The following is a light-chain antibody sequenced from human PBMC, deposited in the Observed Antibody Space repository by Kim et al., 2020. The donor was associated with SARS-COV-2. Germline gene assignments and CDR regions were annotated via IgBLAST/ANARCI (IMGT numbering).Light chain of an antibody. CDR1: SSAVGGYNY. V-gene: IGLV2-14*03. CDR2: DVS. CDR3: SSYTSSSTGV. J-gene: IGLJ3*02. Sequence: GQSIPIPGTATSSAVGGYNYVYWYQQHPGKAPKLMMYDVSNRPSGVSNRFSGSKSGNTASLTISGLQAEDEADYYCSSYTSSSTGVFGGGTQLTVL.